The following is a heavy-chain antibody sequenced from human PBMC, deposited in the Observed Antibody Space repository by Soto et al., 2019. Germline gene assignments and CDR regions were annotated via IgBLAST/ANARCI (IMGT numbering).Heavy chain of an antibody. V-gene: IGHV3-23*01. CDR1: GFTFSSYA. J-gene: IGHJ4*02. D-gene: IGHD3-22*01. CDR3: AKRDYYDSSGYPDY. CDR2: ISGSGGST. Sequence: GGSLRLSXAASGFTFSSYAMSWVRQAPGKGLEWVSAISGSGGSTYYADSVKGRFTISRDNSKNTLYLQMNSLRAEDTAVYYCAKRDYYDSSGYPDYWGQGTLVTVS.